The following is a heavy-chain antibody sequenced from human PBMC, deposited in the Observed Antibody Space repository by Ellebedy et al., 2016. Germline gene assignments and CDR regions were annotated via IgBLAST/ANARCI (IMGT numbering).Heavy chain of an antibody. CDR1: GFTFSSYS. Sequence: GESLKISCAASGFTFSSYSMNWVRQAPGKGLEWVSSISSSSSHIYYADSVKGRFTISRDNAKNSLYLQMNSLRAEDTAVYYCARDLPHDSSGYYADYWGQGTLVTVSS. CDR2: ISSSSSHI. D-gene: IGHD3-22*01. CDR3: ARDLPHDSSGYYADY. J-gene: IGHJ4*02. V-gene: IGHV3-21*01.